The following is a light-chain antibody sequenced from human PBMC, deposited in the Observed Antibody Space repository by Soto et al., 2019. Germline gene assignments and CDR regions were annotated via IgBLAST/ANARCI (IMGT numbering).Light chain of an antibody. J-gene: IGKJ1*01. Sequence: DIQMTQSPSTLSASVGDRVTITCRASQSISSWLAWYQQKPGQAPKLLIYKASTLQSGVPSRFSGSGSGTEFTLAISSLQPDDSATYYCQQYKDNWPLGQGTKVE. CDR1: QSISSW. CDR3: QQYKDNWP. V-gene: IGKV1-5*03. CDR2: KAS.